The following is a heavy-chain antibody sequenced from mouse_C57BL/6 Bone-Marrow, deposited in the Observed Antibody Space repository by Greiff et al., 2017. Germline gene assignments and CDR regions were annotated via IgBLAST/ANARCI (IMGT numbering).Heavy chain of an antibody. Sequence: VMLVESGPGLVQPSQSLSITCTVSGFSLTSYGVHWVRQSPGKGLEWLGVIWSGGSTDYNAAFISRLSISKDNSKSQVFFKMNSLQADDTAIYYCARNSHRAYGSSPYYFDYWGQGTTLTVSS. D-gene: IGHD1-1*01. CDR2: IWSGGST. CDR1: GFSLTSYG. V-gene: IGHV2-2*01. J-gene: IGHJ2*01. CDR3: ARNSHRAYGSSPYYFDY.